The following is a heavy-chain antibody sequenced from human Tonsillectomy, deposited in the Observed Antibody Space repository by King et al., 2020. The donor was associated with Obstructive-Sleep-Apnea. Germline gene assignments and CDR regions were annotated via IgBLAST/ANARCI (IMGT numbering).Heavy chain of an antibody. CDR3: AKLGDQDKFAVAAIDY. J-gene: IGHJ4*02. V-gene: IGHV5-10-1*03. CDR1: GYSFTSYW. CDR2: IDPSDSYT. D-gene: IGHD6-19*01. Sequence: VQLVESGAEVKKPGESLRISCKDSGYSFTSYWISWVRQMPGKGLEWMGRIDPSDSYTNYSPSFKGHVTISADKSISTAYLQWSSLKAADTAMYYCAKLGDQDKFAVAAIDYGGQGALVTVSS.